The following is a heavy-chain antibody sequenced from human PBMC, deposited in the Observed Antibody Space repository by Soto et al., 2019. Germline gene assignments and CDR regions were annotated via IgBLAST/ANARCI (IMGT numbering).Heavy chain of an antibody. CDR1: NGAFTDYY. Sequence: PSETLSLTCAVFNGAFTDYYWSWIRQAPGKGLDWIGEINLSSRTNYNPSLERRVSISMDPSKNQVYLRLSSVTAADTAVYYCARVMEDHVWGTYRYLDHWGQGTLVTVSS. J-gene: IGHJ4*02. CDR2: INLSSRT. D-gene: IGHD3-16*02. V-gene: IGHV4-34*01. CDR3: ARVMEDHVWGTYRYLDH.